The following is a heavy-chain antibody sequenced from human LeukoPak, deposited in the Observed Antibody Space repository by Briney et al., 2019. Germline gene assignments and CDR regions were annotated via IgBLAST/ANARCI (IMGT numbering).Heavy chain of an antibody. D-gene: IGHD3-22*01. CDR2: IITVLGIA. Sequence: SVKVSCKASGGTFSSYAISWVRQAPGQGLEWMGRIITVLGIANYAQKFQGRVTITADKSTSTAYMELSSLRSEDTAVYYCARQGETYYYDSSGSDWGQGTLVTVSS. V-gene: IGHV1-69*04. J-gene: IGHJ4*02. CDR3: ARQGETYYYDSSGSD. CDR1: GGTFSSYA.